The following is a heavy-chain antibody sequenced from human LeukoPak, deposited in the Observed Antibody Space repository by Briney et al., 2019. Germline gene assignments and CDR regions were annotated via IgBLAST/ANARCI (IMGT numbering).Heavy chain of an antibody. CDR3: ARDPFRTVTTYYYGMDV. V-gene: IGHV1-2*02. CDR1: GYTFTGYY. D-gene: IGHD4-17*01. CDR2: INPNSGGT. Sequence: ASVKVSCKASGYTFTGYYMQWVRQAPGQGLEWMGWINPNSGGTNYAQKFQGRVTMTRDTSISTAYMELSRLRSDDTAVYYCARDPFRTVTTYYYGMDVWGQGTTVTVSS. J-gene: IGHJ6*02.